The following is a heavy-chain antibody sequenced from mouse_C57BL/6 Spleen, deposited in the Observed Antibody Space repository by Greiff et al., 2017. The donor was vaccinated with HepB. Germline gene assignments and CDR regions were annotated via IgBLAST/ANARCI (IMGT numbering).Heavy chain of an antibody. D-gene: IGHD1-1*01. CDR3: ARMGIDYGSSYHAMDY. CDR1: GYTFTDYY. V-gene: IGHV1-26*01. Sequence: VQLQQSGPELVKPGASVKISCKASGYTFTDYYMNWVKQSHGKSLEWIGDINPNNGGTSYNQKFKGKATLTVDKSSSTAYMELRSLTSEDSAVYYCARMGIDYGSSYHAMDYWGQGTSVTVSS. J-gene: IGHJ4*01. CDR2: INPNNGGT.